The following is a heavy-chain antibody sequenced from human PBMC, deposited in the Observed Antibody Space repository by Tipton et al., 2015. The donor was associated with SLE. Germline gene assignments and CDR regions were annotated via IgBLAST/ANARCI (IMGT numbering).Heavy chain of an antibody. V-gene: IGHV1-46*01. J-gene: IGHJ4*02. CDR3: AREGLEYCSSTSCPWDY. CDR1: GYTFTSYD. Sequence: QLVQSGAEVKKPGASVKVSCKASGYTFTSYDINWVRQAPGQGLEWMGIINPSGGSTSYAQKFQGRVTMTRDTSTSTVYMELSSLRSEDTAVYYCAREGLEYCSSTSCPWDYWGQGTLVTVFS. D-gene: IGHD2-2*01. CDR2: INPSGGST.